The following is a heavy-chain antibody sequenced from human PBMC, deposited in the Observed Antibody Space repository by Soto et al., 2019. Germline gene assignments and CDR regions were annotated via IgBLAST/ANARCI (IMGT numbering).Heavy chain of an antibody. V-gene: IGHV3-48*01. CDR3: ASSVVESSAFAY. CDR2: ISSGGKTI. Sequence: DVQLVESGGKLVQPGGSLRLSCGASGFDFSVHSMNWVRQAPGKGLEWLSFISSGGKTIYYADSVRGRFTGSRDNGKRSLYLQMNNLKVEDTAVYYCASSVVESSAFAYWGQGTPVAVSS. CDR1: GFDFSVHS. J-gene: IGHJ4*02. D-gene: IGHD2-15*01.